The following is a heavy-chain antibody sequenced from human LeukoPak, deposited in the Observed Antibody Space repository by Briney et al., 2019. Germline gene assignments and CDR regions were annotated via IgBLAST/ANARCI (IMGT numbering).Heavy chain of an antibody. Sequence: GGSLRLSCAASGFTFDDYAMHWVRQAPGKGLEWVSGISWNSGGIGYADSVKGRFTISRDNAKNSLYLQMNSLRAEDMALYYCAKGQAAMVGWFDPWGQGTLVTVSS. CDR2: ISWNSGGI. D-gene: IGHD2-2*01. CDR1: GFTFDDYA. CDR3: AKGQAAMVGWFDP. J-gene: IGHJ5*02. V-gene: IGHV3-9*03.